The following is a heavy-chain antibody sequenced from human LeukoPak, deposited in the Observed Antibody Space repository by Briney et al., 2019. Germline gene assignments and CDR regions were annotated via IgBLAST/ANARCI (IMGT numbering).Heavy chain of an antibody. CDR2: ISYDGSNK. V-gene: IGHV3-30-3*01. Sequence: PGRSLRLSCAASGFTFSSYAMHWVRQAPGKGLEWVAVISYDGSNKYYADSVKGRFTISRDNSKNTLYLQMNSLRAEDTAVYYCARPLGEYYYYYGMDVWSQGTTVTVSS. D-gene: IGHD3-3*02. J-gene: IGHJ6*02. CDR1: GFTFSSYA. CDR3: ARPLGEYYYYYGMDV.